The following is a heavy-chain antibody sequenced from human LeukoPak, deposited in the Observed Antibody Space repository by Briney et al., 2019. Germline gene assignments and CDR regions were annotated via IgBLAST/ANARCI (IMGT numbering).Heavy chain of an antibody. Sequence: GGSLRLSCAPSGFTLRSYEMSWVRQAPGKGLEWIAYIRSSGSNMYYADSARGRFSISRDNAKDSLYLQMNSLRAEDTAIYYCARDGLSGDQAFDAFDIWGQGTMVTVSS. CDR1: GFTLRSYE. J-gene: IGHJ3*02. CDR2: IRSSGSNM. V-gene: IGHV3-48*03. CDR3: ARDGLSGDQAFDAFDI. D-gene: IGHD1-26*01.